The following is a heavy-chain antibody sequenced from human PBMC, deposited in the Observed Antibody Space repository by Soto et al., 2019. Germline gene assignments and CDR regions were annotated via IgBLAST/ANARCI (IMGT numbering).Heavy chain of an antibody. CDR1: GGTFSSYG. V-gene: IGHV1-18*01. CDR2: ISAYNGNT. CDR3: ARDRTDYYDSSNYWWL. J-gene: IGHJ4*02. D-gene: IGHD3-22*01. Sequence: ASVKVSCKASGGTFSSYGFSWVRQAPGQRLEWMGWISAYNGNTNYAQKLQDRVTMTTDTSTSTAYMELRSLRSDDTAVYYCARDRTDYYDSSNYWWLWGQGTLVNVSS.